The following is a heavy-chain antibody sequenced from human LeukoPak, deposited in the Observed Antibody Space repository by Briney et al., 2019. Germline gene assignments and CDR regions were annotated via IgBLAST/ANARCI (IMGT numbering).Heavy chain of an antibody. CDR3: VAEDTY. CDR1: GHSVTNTY. J-gene: IGHJ4*02. CDR2: IYSGGGT. D-gene: IGHD5-18*01. Sequence: GGSLRLSCAASGHSVTNTYMTWVRQAPGKGLEWVSVIYSGGGTNYADSLKGRFSISRDNSKNTLYLQMNSLRVEDTAVYYCVAEDTYWGQGTLVTVSS. V-gene: IGHV3-53*01.